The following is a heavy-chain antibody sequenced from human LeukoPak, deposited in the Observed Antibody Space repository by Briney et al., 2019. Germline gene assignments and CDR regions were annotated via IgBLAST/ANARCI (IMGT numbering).Heavy chain of an antibody. CDR1: GFTFSDHS. V-gene: IGHV3-72*01. CDR3: ASIRGTFGY. Sequence: GGSLRLSCAASGFTFSDHSLDWVRQAPGKGLEWVGRTRNKANSYITEYAASVKGRFIISRDDSKNSLYLQMSSLKTDDTAMYYCASIRGTFGYWGQGTLVTVSS. CDR2: TRNKANSYIT. J-gene: IGHJ4*02. D-gene: IGHD1-26*01.